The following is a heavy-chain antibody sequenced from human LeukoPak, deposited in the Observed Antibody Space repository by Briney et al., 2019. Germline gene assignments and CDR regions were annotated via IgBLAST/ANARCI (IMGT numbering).Heavy chain of an antibody. D-gene: IGHD1-26*01. V-gene: IGHV3-23*01. CDR1: GFTFSSYG. Sequence: GGTLRLSCASSGFTFSSYGMTWVRQAPGKGLEWVSTISGGVISTYYADSVRGRFTISRDNSKNTLYLQMNSLRAEDTAVYYCAKLVGATTLYYYYYMDVWGKGTTVTVSS. J-gene: IGHJ6*03. CDR3: AKLVGATTLYYYYYMDV. CDR2: ISGGVIST.